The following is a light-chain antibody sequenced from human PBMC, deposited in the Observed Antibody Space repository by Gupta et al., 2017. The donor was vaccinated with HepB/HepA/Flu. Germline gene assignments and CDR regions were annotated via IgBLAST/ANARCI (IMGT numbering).Light chain of an antibody. CDR3: QQYYSTLAMCS. V-gene: IGKV4-1*01. Sequence: DIVMTPSPSSLGVSLGERATIHCKSSQSLLARSYNRNFLAWYQQKPGQPPKLLIYWASTRESEVPDRFSGSGSGTDFTLTISSLQAEDVAVYYCQQYYSTLAMCSCGQGTKLEIK. CDR2: WAS. CDR1: QSLLARSYNRNF. J-gene: IGKJ2*04.